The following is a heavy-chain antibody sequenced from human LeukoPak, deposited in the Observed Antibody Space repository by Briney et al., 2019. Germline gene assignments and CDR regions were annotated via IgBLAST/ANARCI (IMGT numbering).Heavy chain of an antibody. CDR3: AREYSSSPLDY. V-gene: IGHV4-61*02. D-gene: IGHD6-6*01. CDR1: GGSISSGSYY. Sequence: SEILSLTCTVSGGSISSGSYYWSWIRQPAGKGLEWIGRIYTSGSTNYNPSLKSRVTISVDTSKNQFSLKLSSVTAADTAVYYCAREYSSSPLDYWGQGTLVTVSS. CDR2: IYTSGST. J-gene: IGHJ4*02.